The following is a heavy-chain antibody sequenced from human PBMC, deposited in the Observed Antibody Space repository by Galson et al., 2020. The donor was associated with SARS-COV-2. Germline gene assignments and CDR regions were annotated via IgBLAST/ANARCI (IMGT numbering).Heavy chain of an antibody. Sequence: ASVTVSCKASGYTFTSYGISWVRQAPGQGLEWMGWISDYNGNTNYAQKLQGRVTMTTDTSTSTDYMELRSLRSDDTAVYYCARGRLLWFGELPSPFDYWGQGTLVTVSS. D-gene: IGHD3-10*01. CDR1: GYTFTSYG. J-gene: IGHJ4*02. V-gene: IGHV1-18*01. CDR2: ISDYNGNT. CDR3: ARGRLLWFGELPSPFDY.